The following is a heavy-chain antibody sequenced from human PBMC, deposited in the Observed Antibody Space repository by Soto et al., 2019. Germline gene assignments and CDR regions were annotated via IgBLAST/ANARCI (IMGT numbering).Heavy chain of an antibody. CDR2: IYHSGST. V-gene: IGHV4-4*02. J-gene: IGHJ4*02. Sequence: QVQLQESGPGLVKPSGTLSLTCAVSGGSISSSNWWSWVRQPPGKGLEWIGEIYHSGSTNYNPSLKSRVTISVDKSENEFALKLSSVTAAGTAVYYCARGISGGRHFDYWGQGTLVTVSS. D-gene: IGHD2-15*01. CDR1: GGSISSSNW. CDR3: ARGISGGRHFDY.